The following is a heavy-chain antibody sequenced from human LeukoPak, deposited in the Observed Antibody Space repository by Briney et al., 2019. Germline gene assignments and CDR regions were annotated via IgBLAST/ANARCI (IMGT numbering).Heavy chain of an antibody. CDR3: ARDKELLAVVAHDAFDI. CDR2: ISTYNGNT. Sequence: ASVKVSCKASVYSFTRYAINWVRQAPGQGLEWMGWISTYNGNTYYAQRLQGRVTMTTDTSTSAAYMELRSLRSDDTAVYYCARDKELLAVVAHDAFDIWGQGTMVTVSS. V-gene: IGHV1-18*01. J-gene: IGHJ3*02. D-gene: IGHD3-3*02. CDR1: VYSFTRYA.